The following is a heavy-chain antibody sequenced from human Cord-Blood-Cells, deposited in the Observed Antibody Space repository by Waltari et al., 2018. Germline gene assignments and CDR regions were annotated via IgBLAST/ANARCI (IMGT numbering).Heavy chain of an antibody. Sequence: QVQLVQSGAEVKKPGASVEVSCKASGYPFTSSGISWVRQAPGQGLEGMGWISAYNGNTNYAQKLQGRVTMTTDTSTSTAYMELRSLRSDDTAVYYCARSFDILTGYDAFDIWGQGTMVTVSS. CDR3: ARSFDILTGYDAFDI. V-gene: IGHV1-18*04. D-gene: IGHD3-9*01. J-gene: IGHJ3*02. CDR1: GYPFTSSG. CDR2: ISAYNGNT.